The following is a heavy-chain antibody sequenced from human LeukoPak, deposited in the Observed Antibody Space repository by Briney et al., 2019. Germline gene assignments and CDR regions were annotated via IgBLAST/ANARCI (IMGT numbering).Heavy chain of an antibody. J-gene: IGHJ6*03. CDR3: ARDGCGGSCFHYYYYYMDV. D-gene: IGHD2-15*01. Sequence: SQTLSLTCTVSSGSISSGNYYWSWIRQPAGKGLEWIGRISTIGSTNYNPSLNSRVTISIDTSKNQFSLKLSSVTAADTAVYYCARDGCGGSCFHYYYYYMDVWGKGTTVTISS. CDR1: SGSISSGNYY. V-gene: IGHV4-61*02. CDR2: ISTIGST.